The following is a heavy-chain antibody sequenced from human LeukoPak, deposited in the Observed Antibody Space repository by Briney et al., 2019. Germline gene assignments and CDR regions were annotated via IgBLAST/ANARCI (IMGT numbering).Heavy chain of an antibody. D-gene: IGHD2-2*02. V-gene: IGHV3-48*03. CDR3: ARDRRSVVVPAAIADY. CDR2: IDRSGATV. Sequence: GGSLRLSCATSGFTFNTYEMSWVRQAPGKWLEWVSHIDRSGATVYYADPVKGRFALSRDSAKNSVYLQMNSLRAEDTAVYYCARDRRSVVVPAAIADYWGQGTLVTVSS. J-gene: IGHJ4*02. CDR1: GFTFNTYE.